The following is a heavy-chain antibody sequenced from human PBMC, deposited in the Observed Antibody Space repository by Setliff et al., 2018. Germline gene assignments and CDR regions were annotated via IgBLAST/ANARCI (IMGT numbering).Heavy chain of an antibody. CDR3: ERRYNFLSGYLDY. CDR2: INHSGST. V-gene: IGHV4-34*01. D-gene: IGHD3-3*01. CDR1: GGSFSGYY. Sequence: SETLSLTCAVYGGSFSGYYWSWIRQPPGKGLEWIGEINHSGSTNYNPSLKSRVTISVETSKNQFSLKMSSVTAADTAVYFCERRYNFLSGYLDYWGQGTLVTVYS. J-gene: IGHJ4*02.